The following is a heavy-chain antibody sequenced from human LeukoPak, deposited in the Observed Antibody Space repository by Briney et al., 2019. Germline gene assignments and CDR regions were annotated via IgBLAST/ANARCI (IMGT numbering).Heavy chain of an antibody. V-gene: IGHV3-23*01. D-gene: IGHD2-15*01. CDR3: AKDSGRVVVVVAATLWDY. Sequence: PGGSLRLSCAASGFTFSSYWMHWVRQAPGKGLEWVSAISGSGGSTYYADSVKGRFTISRDNSKNTLYLQMNSLRAEDTAVYYCAKDSGRVVVVVAATLWDYWGQGTLVTVSS. CDR1: GFTFSSYW. J-gene: IGHJ4*02. CDR2: ISGSGGST.